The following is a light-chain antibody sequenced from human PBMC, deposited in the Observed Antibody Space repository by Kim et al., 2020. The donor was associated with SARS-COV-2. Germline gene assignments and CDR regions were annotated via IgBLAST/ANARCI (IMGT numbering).Light chain of an antibody. CDR1: SLRTYF. CDR3: ASRDSSGNLFV. J-gene: IGLJ1*01. CDR2: GKD. Sequence: SSELTQDPTVSVALGQTIRISCQGDSLRTYFAYWYQQKPGHAPILVIYGKDKRPSGIPARFSGSGSGNTASLTITGPQAEDEADYYCASRDSSGNLFVFGSGTKVTVL. V-gene: IGLV3-19*01.